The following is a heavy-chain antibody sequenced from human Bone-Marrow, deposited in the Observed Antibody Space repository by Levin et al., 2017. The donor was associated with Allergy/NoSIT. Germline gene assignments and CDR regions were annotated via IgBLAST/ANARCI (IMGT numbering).Heavy chain of an antibody. D-gene: IGHD3-3*01. CDR3: AKRGRLERALESVPTAHSDY. V-gene: IGHV3-23*01. CDR1: GFTFINYG. Sequence: PSETLSLTCAASGFTFINYGMSWVRQAPGKGLEWVSGISGSGDFTYYKDSVKGRFSVSRDNSKNTVYLQMNTLRADDTAVYYCAKRGRLERALESVPTAHSDYWGQGSLVTVSS. J-gene: IGHJ4*02. CDR2: ISGSGDFT.